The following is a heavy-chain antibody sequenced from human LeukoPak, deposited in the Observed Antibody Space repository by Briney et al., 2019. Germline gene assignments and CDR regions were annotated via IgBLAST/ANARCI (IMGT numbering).Heavy chain of an antibody. CDR2: INPSGGST. V-gene: IGHV1-46*01. CDR1: GYTFTGYY. J-gene: IGHJ4*02. D-gene: IGHD6-19*01. Sequence: ASVKVSCKASGYTFTGYYMHWVRQAPGQGLEWMGKINPSGGSTTYAQKFQGRVTMTRDTSTSTVYMDLSSLRSEDTAVYYCARGTSGWYSVFDYWGQGTLVTVSS. CDR3: ARGTSGWYSVFDY.